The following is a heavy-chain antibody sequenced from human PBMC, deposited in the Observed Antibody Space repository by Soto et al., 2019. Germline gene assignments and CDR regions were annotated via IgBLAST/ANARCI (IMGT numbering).Heavy chain of an antibody. CDR2: INSDGNST. CDR1: GFTFSPFW. D-gene: IGHD3-9*01. J-gene: IGHJ4*02. CDR3: ARDKDWAFDN. Sequence: WGSLRLSCAASGFTFSPFWMHWVRQVPGKGPVWVSRINSDGNSTSYADSVKGRFTVSRDNAQNSLSLQMNSLRVEDTGIYYCARDKDWAFDNWGQGTLVTVSS. V-gene: IGHV3-74*01.